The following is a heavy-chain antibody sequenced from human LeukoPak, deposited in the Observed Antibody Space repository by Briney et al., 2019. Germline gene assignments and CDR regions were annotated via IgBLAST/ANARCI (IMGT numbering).Heavy chain of an antibody. D-gene: IGHD3-10*01. V-gene: IGHV4-61*02. J-gene: IGHJ3*02. Sequence: SQTLSLTCTVSGGSISSGSYYWSWIRQPAGKGLEWIGRFYTSGSTNYNPSLKSRVTISVDTSKNQFSLKLSSVTAADTAVYYCARLIWFGGAFDIWGQGTMVTVSS. CDR3: ARLIWFGGAFDI. CDR1: GGSISSGSYY. CDR2: FYTSGST.